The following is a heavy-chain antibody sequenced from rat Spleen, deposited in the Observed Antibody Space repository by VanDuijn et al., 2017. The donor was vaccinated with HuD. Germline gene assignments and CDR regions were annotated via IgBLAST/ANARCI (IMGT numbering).Heavy chain of an antibody. V-gene: IGHV5-17*01. D-gene: IGHD1-11*01. J-gene: IGHJ2*01. CDR1: GFTFSDYA. CDR2: IIYDGSST. Sequence: EVQLVESGGGLVQPGRSLKLSCAASGFTFSDYAMAWVRQAPKKGLEWVATIIYDGSSTYYRDSVKGRFTISRDNAKNTQYLQMDSLRSEDTATYYCARLSELRDFFDYWGQGVMVTVSS. CDR3: ARLSELRDFFDY.